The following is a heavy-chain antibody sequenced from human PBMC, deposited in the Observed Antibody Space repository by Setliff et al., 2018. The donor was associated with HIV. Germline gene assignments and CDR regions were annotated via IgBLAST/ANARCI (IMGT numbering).Heavy chain of an antibody. D-gene: IGHD4-17*01. CDR3: AGHSPVTTEDYMDV. J-gene: IGHJ6*03. CDR1: GDSVTTPYY. CDR2: IYHSGAT. Sequence: PSETLSLTCTLSGDSVTTPYYWGWIRQPPGKGLEWVGSIYHSGATYFTPSLKSRVTPSVDTSKNQFFLRLTSVSAADTGLYFCAGHSPVTTEDYMDVWGKGTTVTVSS. V-gene: IGHV4-38-2*02.